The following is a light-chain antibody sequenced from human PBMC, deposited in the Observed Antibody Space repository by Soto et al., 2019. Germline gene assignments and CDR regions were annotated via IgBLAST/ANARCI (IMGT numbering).Light chain of an antibody. Sequence: EIVXTQSPATLSVSPGERATLSCRASQSVSSNLAWYQQKPGQAPRLIIYGASTRATGIPARFSGSGSGTEFTLTISSLQSEDFAVYYCQQYNNWRTFGQGTKVEIK. V-gene: IGKV3-15*01. CDR2: GAS. J-gene: IGKJ1*01. CDR1: QSVSSN. CDR3: QQYNNWRT.